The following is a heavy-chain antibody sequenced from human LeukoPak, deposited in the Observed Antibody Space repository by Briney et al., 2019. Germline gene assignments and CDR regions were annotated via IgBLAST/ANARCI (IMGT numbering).Heavy chain of an antibody. Sequence: PGGSLRLSCAVSGLIVSSNYMSWVRQAPGKGLEWVSVIYSGGSTNHADSVKGRFTISRDNSKNTLYLQMNSLRAEDTAVYYCAKTVTKMAHYYYGMDVWGQGTTVTVSS. D-gene: IGHD4-11*01. CDR3: AKTVTKMAHYYYGMDV. V-gene: IGHV3-66*01. J-gene: IGHJ6*02. CDR1: GLIVSSNY. CDR2: IYSGGST.